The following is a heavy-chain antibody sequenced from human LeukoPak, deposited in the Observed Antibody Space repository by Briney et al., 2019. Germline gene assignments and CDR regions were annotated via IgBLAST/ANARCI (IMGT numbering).Heavy chain of an antibody. CDR3: ARDVSSRHPNY. D-gene: IGHD2/OR15-2a*01. CDR2: LYVDGST. Sequence: PGGSLRLSCAASGLTVSNNYLSWVRQAPGKGLEWVSVLYVDGSTYYADSVKGRFTISRDNSKNMMYLQMNSLRADDTAVYYCARDVSSRHPNYWGQGTLVTVSS. J-gene: IGHJ4*02. CDR1: GLTVSNNY. V-gene: IGHV3-66*01.